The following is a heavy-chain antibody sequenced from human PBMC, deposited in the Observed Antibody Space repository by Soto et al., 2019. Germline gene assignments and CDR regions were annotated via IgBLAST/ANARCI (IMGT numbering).Heavy chain of an antibody. V-gene: IGHV1-46*03. J-gene: IGHJ3*02. Sequence: GTSVKVSCEASGYTFTSYYMHCVRQAPGQGLEWMGIINPSGGSTSYAQKFQGRVTMTRDTSTSTVYMELSSLRSEDTAVYYCAKTYGDYRDHAFDIWGQGTMVTVSS. CDR2: INPSGGST. CDR3: AKTYGDYRDHAFDI. CDR1: GYTFTSYY. D-gene: IGHD4-17*01.